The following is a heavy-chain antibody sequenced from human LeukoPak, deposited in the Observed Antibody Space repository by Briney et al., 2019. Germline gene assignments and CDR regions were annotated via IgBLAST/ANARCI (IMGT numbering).Heavy chain of an antibody. D-gene: IGHD1-1*01. CDR3: ARLASEGTFDY. Sequence: PGESLKISCKGSGYNFTSYWIGWVRQMPGKGLDWMGIIYSGDSYTIYSPSFQGQVTISADKSINTAYLQWSSLKASDTAIYYCARLASEGTFDYWGQGTLVTVSS. J-gene: IGHJ4*02. CDR2: IYSGDSYT. CDR1: GYNFTSYW. V-gene: IGHV5-51*01.